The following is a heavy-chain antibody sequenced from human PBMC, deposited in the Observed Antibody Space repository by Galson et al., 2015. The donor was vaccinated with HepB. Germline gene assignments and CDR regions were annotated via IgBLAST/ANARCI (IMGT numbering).Heavy chain of an antibody. J-gene: IGHJ4*02. D-gene: IGHD3-16*01. CDR2: FNPNDGDT. CDR1: GSTFSDYF. Sequence: SVKVSCKASGSTFSDYFIHWVRQAPGQGFEWMGWFNPNDGDTRYQQNFQGRVTMAGDTSISTAYMELRSLRYDDSALYFCVRDLTGADYGRYWGQGTLVTVS. CDR3: VRDLTGADYGRY. V-gene: IGHV1-2*02.